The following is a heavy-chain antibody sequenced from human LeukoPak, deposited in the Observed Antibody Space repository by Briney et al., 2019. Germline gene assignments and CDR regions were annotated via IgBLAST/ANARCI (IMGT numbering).Heavy chain of an antibody. CDR1: GGTFSSYA. CDR3: ARGKAAYDILTGYYHNWFDP. D-gene: IGHD3-9*01. Sequence: SVKVSCKASGGTFSSYAISWVRQAPGQGLEWMGRIIPILGIANYAQKFQGRVTITADKSTSTAYMELSSLRSEDTAVYYCARGKAAYDILTGYYHNWFDPWGQGTLVTVSS. V-gene: IGHV1-69*04. J-gene: IGHJ5*02. CDR2: IIPILGIA.